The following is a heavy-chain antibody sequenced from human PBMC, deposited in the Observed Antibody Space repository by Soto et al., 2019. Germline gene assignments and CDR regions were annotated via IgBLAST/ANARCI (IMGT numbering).Heavy chain of an antibody. V-gene: IGHV1-69*13. D-gene: IGHD3-22*01. J-gene: IGHJ4*02. CDR2: IIPIFGTA. Sequence: SVKVSCKASGGTFSSYAISWVRQAPGQGLEWMGGIIPIFGTANYAQKFQGRVTITADESTSTAYMELNSLRSEDTAVYYCASKRDYYDSSGYSFSYFDYWGQGTLVTVLL. CDR3: ASKRDYYDSSGYSFSYFDY. CDR1: GGTFSSYA.